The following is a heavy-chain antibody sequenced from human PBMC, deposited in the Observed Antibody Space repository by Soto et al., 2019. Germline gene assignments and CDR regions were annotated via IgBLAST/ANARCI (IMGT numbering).Heavy chain of an antibody. CDR3: ARLTTS. V-gene: IGHV3-23*01. Sequence: GGSLRLSCAASGFTFSSSAMSWVRQAPGKGLEWVSITSNGGVYYTDSVKGRFTISRDNSKNTLYLQMNSLRVDDTAIYYCARLTTSWGQGAQVTVSS. CDR2: TSNGGV. CDR1: GFTFSSSA. J-gene: IGHJ5*02.